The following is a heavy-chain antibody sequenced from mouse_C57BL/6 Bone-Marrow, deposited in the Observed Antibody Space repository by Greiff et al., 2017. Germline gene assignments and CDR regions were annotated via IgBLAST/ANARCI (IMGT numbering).Heavy chain of an antibody. J-gene: IGHJ3*01. V-gene: IGHV5-15*01. CDR3: ARHEGYYAWFAY. CDR1: GFTFSDYG. CDR2: ISNLAYSI. D-gene: IGHD2-3*01. Sequence: EVKLMESGGGLVQPGGSLKLSCAASGFTFSDYGMAWVRQAPRKGPEWVAFISNLAYSIYYADTVTGRFTISRENAKNTLYLEMSSLRSEDTAMYYCARHEGYYAWFAYWGQGTLVTVSA.